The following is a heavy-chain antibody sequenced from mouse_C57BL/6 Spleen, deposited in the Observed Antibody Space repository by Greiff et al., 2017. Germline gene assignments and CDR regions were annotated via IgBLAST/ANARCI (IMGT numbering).Heavy chain of an antibody. CDR1: GFTFSSYT. CDR3: ARQGGTGVFAY. D-gene: IGHD4-1*01. V-gene: IGHV5-9*01. CDR2: ISGGGGNT. Sequence: EVQLVESGGGLVKPGGSLKLSCAASGFTFSSYTMSWVRQTPEKRLEWVATISGGGGNTYYPDSVKGRFTISRDNAKNTLYLQMSSLRSEDTALYYCARQGGTGVFAYWGQGTLVTVSA. J-gene: IGHJ3*01.